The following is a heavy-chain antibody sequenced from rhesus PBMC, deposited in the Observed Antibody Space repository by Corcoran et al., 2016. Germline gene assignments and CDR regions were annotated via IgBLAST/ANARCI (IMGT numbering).Heavy chain of an antibody. CDR2: ISGSGVST. Sequence: QLQLQESGPGLVKPSETLSLTCAVSGGSISSNYWSWIRQPPGKGLEWIGRISGSGVSTDYNPSLRSRFTISTDTSKNQFSLKLSSVTAADTAVYYCARLVVVFNSLDVWGRGVLVTVSS. CDR3: ARLVVVFNSLDV. CDR1: GGSISSNY. D-gene: IGHD3-16*01. V-gene: IGHV4-173*01. J-gene: IGHJ5-2*02.